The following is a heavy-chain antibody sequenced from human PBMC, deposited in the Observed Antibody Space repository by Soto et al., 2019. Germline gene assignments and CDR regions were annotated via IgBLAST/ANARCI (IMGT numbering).Heavy chain of an antibody. CDR1: GFTFTISA. V-gene: IGHV1-58*01. Sequence: GASVKVSCKASGFTFTISAVQWVRQARGQRLEWIGLIDPGSGNTNYAQKFQDRVTITRDTSTSTVYMELSSLRSEDTAVYYCARDQYSNLHYGMDVWGQGTTVTVSS. D-gene: IGHD4-4*01. CDR3: ARDQYSNLHYGMDV. CDR2: IDPGSGNT. J-gene: IGHJ6*02.